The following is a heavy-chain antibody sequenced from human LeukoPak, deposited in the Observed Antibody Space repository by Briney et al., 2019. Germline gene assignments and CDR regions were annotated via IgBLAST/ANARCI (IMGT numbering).Heavy chain of an antibody. CDR3: AKDRGSSSWDHYGMDV. D-gene: IGHD6-13*01. V-gene: IGHV3-9*01. CDR1: GFTFDDYD. Sequence: SLRLSCAASGFTFDDYDMHWVRQAPGKGLEWVSGISWNSGSIGYADSVKGRFTTSRDNAKNSLYLQMNSLRGEDTALYYCAKDRGSSSWDHYGMDVWGQGTTVTVSS. J-gene: IGHJ6*02. CDR2: ISWNSGSI.